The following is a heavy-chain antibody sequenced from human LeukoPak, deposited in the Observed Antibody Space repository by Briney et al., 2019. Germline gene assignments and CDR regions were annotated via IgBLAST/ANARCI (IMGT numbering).Heavy chain of an antibody. CDR2: IYYSGST. D-gene: IGHD3-3*01. CDR1: GGSISSYY. V-gene: IGHV4-59*08. CDR3: ARHLYDFWSGSPDAFDI. Sequence: PSETLSLTCTVSGGSISSYYWSWIRQPPGKGLEWIGYIYYSGSTNYNPSLKSRVTISVDTSKNQFSLKLSSVTAADTAVYYCARHLYDFWSGSPDAFDIWGQGTMVTVSS. J-gene: IGHJ3*02.